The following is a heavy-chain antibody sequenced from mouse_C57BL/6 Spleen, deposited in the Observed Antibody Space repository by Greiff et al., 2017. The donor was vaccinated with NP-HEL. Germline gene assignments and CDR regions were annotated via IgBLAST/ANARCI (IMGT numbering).Heavy chain of an antibody. V-gene: IGHV3-6*01. Sequence: EVQVVESGPGLVKPSQSLSLTCSVTGYSITSGYYWNWIRQFPGNKLEWMGYISYDGSNNYNPSLKNRISITRDTSKNQFFLKLNSVTTEDTATYYCARGGNWDEGYFDYWGQGTTLTVSS. D-gene: IGHD4-1*01. J-gene: IGHJ2*01. CDR2: ISYDGSN. CDR3: ARGGNWDEGYFDY. CDR1: GYSITSGYY.